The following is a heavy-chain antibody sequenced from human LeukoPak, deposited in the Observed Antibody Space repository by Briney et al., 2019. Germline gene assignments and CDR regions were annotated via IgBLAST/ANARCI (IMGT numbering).Heavy chain of an antibody. CDR1: GFTFSSYS. CDR3: VKDNPLDY. V-gene: IGHV3-48*01. Sequence: TGGSLRLSCAASGFTFSSYSMNWVRQAPGKGLEWVSNISSSSSTIYYADSVKGRFTISRDNSKNTLYLYVNSLRPDDSAVYYCVKDNPLDYWGQGTLVIVSS. CDR2: ISSSSSTI. J-gene: IGHJ4*02. D-gene: IGHD2-15*01.